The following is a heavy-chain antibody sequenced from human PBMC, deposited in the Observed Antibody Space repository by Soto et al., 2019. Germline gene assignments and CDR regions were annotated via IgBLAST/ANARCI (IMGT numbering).Heavy chain of an antibody. J-gene: IGHJ4*02. Sequence: QVQLQESGPGLVKPSETLSLTCGVSGGSIRSNTWWSWVRQPPGKGLEWIGEIYHSGSTNYNPSLKRRVTISVDKSKNQFSLKLNSVTAADTAVYSCARWGDWMQQVLWGQGTLVTVSS. CDR1: GGSIRSNTW. CDR2: IYHSGST. D-gene: IGHD5-18*01. V-gene: IGHV4-4*02. CDR3: ARWGDWMQQVL.